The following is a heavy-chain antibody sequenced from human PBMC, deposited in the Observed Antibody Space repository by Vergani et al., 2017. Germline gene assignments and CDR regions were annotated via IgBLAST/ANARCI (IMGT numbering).Heavy chain of an antibody. CDR3: SRGRGYSFGYSDY. J-gene: IGHJ4*02. D-gene: IGHD5-18*01. CDR2: IRNKAYGGTT. CDR1: GFSFGDYA. V-gene: IGHV3-49*04. Sequence: QLVESGGGWVQPGGSLRLSCAASGFSFGDYAMTWVRQAPGKGLEWVAFIRNKAYGGTTEYAASVKGRFTISRDDSKRLAYLQLSGLKTEDTAVYFCSRGRGYSFGYSDYWGQGTLVTVSS.